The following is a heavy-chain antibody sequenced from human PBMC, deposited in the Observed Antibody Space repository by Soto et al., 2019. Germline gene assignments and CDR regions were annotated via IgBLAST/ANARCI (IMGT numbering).Heavy chain of an antibody. D-gene: IGHD2-15*01. CDR3: ARDYCSGGSCYPTLDY. Sequence: GASVKVSCKASGGTFSSYAISWVRQAPGQGLEWMGGIIPIFGTANYAQKFQGRVTITADASTSTAYMELSRLRSDDTAVYYCARDYCSGGSCYPTLDYWGQGTLVTVSS. CDR1: GGTFSSYA. CDR2: IIPIFGTA. V-gene: IGHV1-69*13. J-gene: IGHJ4*02.